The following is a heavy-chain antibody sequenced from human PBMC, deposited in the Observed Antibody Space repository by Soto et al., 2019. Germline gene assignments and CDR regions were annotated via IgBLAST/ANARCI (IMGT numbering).Heavy chain of an antibody. V-gene: IGHV3-23*01. J-gene: IGHJ4*02. D-gene: IGHD3-3*01. CDR3: AKSPPGGFTHYDFYYFDN. CDR1: GFTFSSYA. Sequence: GGSLRLSCAASGFTFSSYAMSWVRQAPGKGLEWVADISGRGGSTYYADSVKGRFTISRDSSKNTLNLQMNSLRAEDTAVYYCAKSPPGGFTHYDFYYFDNWGQGTLVTVSS. CDR2: ISGRGGST.